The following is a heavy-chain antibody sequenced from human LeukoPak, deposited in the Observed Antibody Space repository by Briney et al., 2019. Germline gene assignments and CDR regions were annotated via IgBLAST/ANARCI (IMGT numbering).Heavy chain of an antibody. CDR3: AKLCSGGSCYWNY. D-gene: IGHD2-15*01. V-gene: IGHV3-23*01. J-gene: IGHJ4*02. Sequence: GGSLRLSCAAAGFTFSSYAMSWVRQAPGKGLEWVSHISASGRTTDYADSVKGRFTISRDNSKNTVYLQMNSLRAEDTAVYYCAKLCSGGSCYWNYRGQGTLVTVSS. CDR2: ISASGRTT. CDR1: GFTFSSYA.